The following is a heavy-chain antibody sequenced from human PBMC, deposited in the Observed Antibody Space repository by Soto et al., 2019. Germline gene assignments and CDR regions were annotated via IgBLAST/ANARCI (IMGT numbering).Heavy chain of an antibody. CDR2: INHSGST. CDR3: ARLRRVDISGWCFDY. V-gene: IGHV4-34*01. Sequence: SETLSLTCVVYAGSFSGHYWSWIRQPPGKGLEWIGEINHSGSTNYNPSLKSRVTISVDTSKNQLSLELSSVTAADTAVYYCARLRRVDISGWCFDYWGQGTLVTVSS. D-gene: IGHD6-19*01. CDR1: AGSFSGHY. J-gene: IGHJ4*02.